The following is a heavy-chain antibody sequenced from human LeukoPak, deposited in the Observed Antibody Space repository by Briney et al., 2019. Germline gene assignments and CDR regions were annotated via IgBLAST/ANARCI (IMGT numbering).Heavy chain of an antibody. CDR3: ARGESPNWFDP. CDR2: IYHSGST. J-gene: IGHJ5*02. Sequence: SETLSLTCTVSGGSISSGGYYWSWIRQPPGTGLEWIGYIYHSGSTYYNPSLKSRVTISVDRSKNQFSLKLSSVTAADTAVYYCARGESPNWFDPWGQGTLVTVSS. CDR1: GGSISSGGYY. V-gene: IGHV4-30-2*01.